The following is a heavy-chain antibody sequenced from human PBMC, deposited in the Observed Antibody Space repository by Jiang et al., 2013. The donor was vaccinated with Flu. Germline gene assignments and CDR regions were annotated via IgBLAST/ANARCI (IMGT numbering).Heavy chain of an antibody. CDR1: GGSFSGYY. Sequence: SLTCAVYGGSFSGYYWSWIRQPPGKGLEWIGEINHSGSTNYNPSLKSRVTISVDTSKNQFSLKLSSVTAADTAVYYCARGSELYYYWGQGTLVTVSS. CDR2: INHSGST. J-gene: IGHJ4*02. CDR3: ARGSELYYY. V-gene: IGHV4-34*01. D-gene: IGHD1-26*01.